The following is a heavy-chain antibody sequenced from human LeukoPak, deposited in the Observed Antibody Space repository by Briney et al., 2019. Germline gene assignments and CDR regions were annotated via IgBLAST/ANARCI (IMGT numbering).Heavy chain of an antibody. Sequence: PGGSLRLSCAASGFTFSNAWMSWVRQAPGKGLEWVGRIKSKTDGGTTDYAAPVKGRFTISRDDSKNTLYLQMNSLKPEDTAVYYCTTDGVVVVPAAMPGAYWGQGTLVTVSS. V-gene: IGHV3-15*01. CDR3: TTDGVVVVPAAMPGAY. D-gene: IGHD2-2*01. CDR1: GFTFSNAW. J-gene: IGHJ4*02. CDR2: IKSKTDGGTT.